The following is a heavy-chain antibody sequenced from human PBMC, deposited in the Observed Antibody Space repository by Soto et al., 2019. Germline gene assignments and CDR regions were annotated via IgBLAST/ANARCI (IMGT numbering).Heavy chain of an antibody. CDR1: GFTFSSYA. CDR3: AKDLRIQLWTSDVDY. Sequence: EVPLLESGGGLVQPGGSLRLSCAASGFTFSSYAMSWVRQAPGKGLEWVSAISGSGGSTYYADSVKGRFTISRDNSKNTLYLQMNSLRAEDTAVYYCAKDLRIQLWTSDVDYWGQGALVTVSS. J-gene: IGHJ4*02. D-gene: IGHD5-18*01. CDR2: ISGSGGST. V-gene: IGHV3-23*01.